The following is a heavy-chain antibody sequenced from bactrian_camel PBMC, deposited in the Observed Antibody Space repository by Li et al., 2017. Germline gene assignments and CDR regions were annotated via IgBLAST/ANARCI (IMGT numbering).Heavy chain of an antibody. D-gene: IGHD2*01. CDR2: IDSDDGM. V-gene: IGHV3S53*01. CDR1: GYTKC. Sequence: QLVEPGGGSVQPGGSLSLYCATSGYTKCMAWFRQVPGREREGIASIDSDDGMRYADSVTGRFTISQDSAKNILYLQMRSLKPEDTAMYYCAAIPLPCDCSGGYCLVHRGMEYWGKGTQVTVS. J-gene: IGHJ7*01.